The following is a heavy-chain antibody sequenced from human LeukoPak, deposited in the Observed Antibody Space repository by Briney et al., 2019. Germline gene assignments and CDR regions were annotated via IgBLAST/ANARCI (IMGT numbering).Heavy chain of an antibody. CDR1: GFTFSSYD. CDR2: IGTVGDK. V-gene: IGHV3-13*01. D-gene: IGHD6-19*01. CDR3: AGGSSIAVAGIYY. Sequence: GGSLRLSCAASGFTFSSYDMHWVRQATGKGLEWVSGIGTVGDKYYPGSVKGRFTISRDNAKNSWCLLMNWLRAWVMTVYYCAGGSSIAVAGIYYWGQGTLVTVPS. J-gene: IGHJ4*02.